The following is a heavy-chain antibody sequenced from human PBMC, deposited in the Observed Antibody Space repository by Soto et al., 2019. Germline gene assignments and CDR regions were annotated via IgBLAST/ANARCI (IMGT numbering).Heavy chain of an antibody. CDR2: IVPVFGTP. D-gene: IGHD1-20*01. CDR1: GGVFSNYA. J-gene: IGHJ6*02. CDR3: ASWSNWNPLYYDGLDV. Sequence: QVQLVQSGAEVKEPGSSVKVSCKVSGGVFSNYALTWVRQAPGLGLEWVGGIVPVFGTPNYAPKFQDRVTVTADISSTTVYMELNRLTSDDTATYYCASWSNWNPLYYDGLDVWGQGTTVTVSS. V-gene: IGHV1-69*06.